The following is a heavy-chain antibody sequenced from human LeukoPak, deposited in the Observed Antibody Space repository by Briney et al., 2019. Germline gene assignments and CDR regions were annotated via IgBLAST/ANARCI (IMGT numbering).Heavy chain of an antibody. J-gene: IGHJ4*02. D-gene: IGHD5-24*01. CDR1: GFTFSSYS. CDR3: ARVEMATFPDY. V-gene: IGHV3-21*01. Sequence: GGSLRLSCAASGFTFSSYSVNWVRQAPGKGLEWVSSISSSSSYIYYADSVKGRFTISRDNAKNSLYLQMNSLRAEDTAVYYCARVEMATFPDYWGQGTLVTVSS. CDR2: ISSSSSYI.